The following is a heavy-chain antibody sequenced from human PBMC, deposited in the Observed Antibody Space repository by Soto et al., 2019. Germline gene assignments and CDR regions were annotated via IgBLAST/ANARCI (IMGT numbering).Heavy chain of an antibody. CDR2: IDPSDSQT. J-gene: IGHJ4*02. V-gene: IGHV5-10-1*01. D-gene: IGHD3-22*01. CDR1: GYSFAGYW. Sequence: PGESLKISCKGSGYSFAGYWITWVRQKPGKGLEWMGRIDPSDSQTYYSPSFRGHVTISTTKSITTVFLQWSSLRASDTAMYYCARQIYDSDTGPNFQYYFDSWGQGTPVTVSS. CDR3: ARQIYDSDTGPNFQYYFDS.